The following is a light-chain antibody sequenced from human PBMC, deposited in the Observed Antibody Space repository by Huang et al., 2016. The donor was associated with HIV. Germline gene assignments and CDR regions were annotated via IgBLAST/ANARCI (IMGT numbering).Light chain of an antibody. CDR3: QQYYSTPLS. Sequence: DIVMTQSPDSLFVSLGERATITCRSSQSIFFYSNSRNCLAWYQQKPGQPPKLLISSASDREFGVPYRFSGSGSETDFTLTISNLQAEDAATYYCQQYYSTPLSFARGTKVEI. V-gene: IGKV4-1*01. J-gene: IGKJ4*01. CDR2: SAS. CDR1: QSIFFYSNSRNC.